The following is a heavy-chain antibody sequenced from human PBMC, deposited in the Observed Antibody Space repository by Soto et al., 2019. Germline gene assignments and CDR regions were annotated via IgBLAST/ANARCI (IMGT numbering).Heavy chain of an antibody. CDR2: INSDSGDT. J-gene: IGHJ4*02. D-gene: IGHD2-2*01. CDR1: GCTFTGLY. CDR3: AISVGVPDPHRAFDY. Sequence: GPWVQVSCQASGCTFTGLYMHWVRPAPGQGLEWMGRINSDSGDTDHAEKFRGRVTMTRDTSISTAYMELTRLTSDDTAVCHCAISVGVPDPHRAFDYWGQGTLVTVSS. V-gene: IGHV1-2*06.